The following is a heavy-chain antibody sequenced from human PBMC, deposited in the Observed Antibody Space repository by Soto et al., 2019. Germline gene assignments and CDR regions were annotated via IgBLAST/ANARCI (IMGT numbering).Heavy chain of an antibody. CDR1: GGYISSSGYY. Sequence: PSETLSLTCTVSGGYISSSGYYWGWIRKPPGKGLEWIGSIYYSGSTYYNPSLKSRVTISVDTSENQFSLKLSSVTAADTAVYYCARSPPGTAMVIVAYWGQGTLVTVSS. CDR2: IYYSGST. CDR3: ARSPPGTAMVIVAY. D-gene: IGHD5-18*01. J-gene: IGHJ4*02. V-gene: IGHV4-39*01.